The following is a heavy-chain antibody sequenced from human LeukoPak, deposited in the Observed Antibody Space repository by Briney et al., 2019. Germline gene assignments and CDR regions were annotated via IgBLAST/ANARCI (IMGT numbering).Heavy chain of an antibody. Sequence: GESLKISCKGSGYSFTSYWIGWVRQMPGKGLEWMGIIYPGDFDTRYSPSFQGQVTISADKSISTAYLQWSSLKAWDTAMYYCARTPRDDILTGYYYGVDYWGQGTLVTVSS. CDR3: ARTPRDDILTGYYYGVDY. V-gene: IGHV5-51*01. D-gene: IGHD3-9*01. CDR2: IYPGDFDT. J-gene: IGHJ4*02. CDR1: GYSFTSYW.